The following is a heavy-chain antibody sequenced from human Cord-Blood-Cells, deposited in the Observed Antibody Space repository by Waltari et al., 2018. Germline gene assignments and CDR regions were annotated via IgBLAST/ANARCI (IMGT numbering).Heavy chain of an antibody. CDR1: AGSISSGCYY. CDR3: ARGLVYDSSGYYYYYGMDV. Sequence: QVQLQESGPGLVKPSQTLSLTCTVSAGSISSGCYYWSWIRQHPGKGLEWIGYIYYSGSTYYNPSLKSRVTISVDTSKNQFSLKLSSVTAADTAVYYCARGLVYDSSGYYYYYGMDVWGQGTTVTVSS. J-gene: IGHJ6*02. V-gene: IGHV4-31*03. CDR2: IYYSGST. D-gene: IGHD3-22*01.